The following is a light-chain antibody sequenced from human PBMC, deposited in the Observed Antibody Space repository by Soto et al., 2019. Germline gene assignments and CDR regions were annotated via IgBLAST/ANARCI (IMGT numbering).Light chain of an antibody. J-gene: IGLJ3*02. CDR2: GNS. CDR3: QSYGSSLIAL. Sequence: QSVLTQPPSVSGAPGQRVTISCTGSSSNIGAGYDVHWYQQLPGTAPKLLIYGNSNRPAGVPDRFSGHKSGTSASLAITGLQAEDDADYYCQSYGSSLIALFGGGTKLTVL. CDR1: SSNIGAGYD. V-gene: IGLV1-40*01.